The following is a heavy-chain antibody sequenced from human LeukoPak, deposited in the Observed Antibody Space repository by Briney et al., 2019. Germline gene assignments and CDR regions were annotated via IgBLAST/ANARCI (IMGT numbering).Heavy chain of an antibody. CDR2: ISSSSSYI. D-gene: IGHD2-2*02. J-gene: IGHJ6*03. CDR1: GFIFSSYS. CDR3: AREGYCSSTSCYTYYTDV. Sequence: GGSLRLSCAASGFIFSSYSMNWVRQAPGKGLEWVSSISSSSSYIYYADSVKGRFTISRDNAKNSLYLQMNSLRAEDTAVYYCAREGYCSSTSCYTYYTDVWGKGTTVTVSS. V-gene: IGHV3-21*01.